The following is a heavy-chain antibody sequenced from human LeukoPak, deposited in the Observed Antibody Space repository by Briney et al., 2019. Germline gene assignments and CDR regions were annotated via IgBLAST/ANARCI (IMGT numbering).Heavy chain of an antibody. Sequence: TPSETLSLTCTVSGGSISSYYWSWLRQPPGKGLEWIGYIYYSGSTNYNPSLKSRVTISVHTSKNQFSLKLSSVTAADTAVYFCARVREDYYDSSGYFHCHFDYWGQGTLVTVSS. CDR2: IYYSGST. V-gene: IGHV4-59*01. CDR1: GGSISSYY. CDR3: ARVREDYYDSSGYFHCHFDY. J-gene: IGHJ4*02. D-gene: IGHD3-22*01.